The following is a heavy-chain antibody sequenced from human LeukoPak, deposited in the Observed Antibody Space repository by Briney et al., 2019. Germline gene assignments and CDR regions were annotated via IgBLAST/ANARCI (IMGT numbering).Heavy chain of an antibody. CDR2: IIPILGIA. CDR3: ARDRLGSRAYNWFGP. CDR1: GGTFSSYA. J-gene: IGHJ5*02. D-gene: IGHD1-26*01. V-gene: IGHV1-69*04. Sequence: SVKVSCKASGGTFSSYAISWVRQAPGQGLEWMGRIIPILGIANYAQKFQGRVTITADESTSTAYMELSSLRSEDTAVYYCARDRLGSRAYNWFGPWGQGTLVTVSS.